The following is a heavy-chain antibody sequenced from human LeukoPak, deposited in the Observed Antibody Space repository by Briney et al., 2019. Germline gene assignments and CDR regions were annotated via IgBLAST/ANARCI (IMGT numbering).Heavy chain of an antibody. D-gene: IGHD6-19*01. CDR1: GFTFSTYW. J-gene: IGHJ4*02. Sequence: PGASLRLSCAASGFTFSTYWMHWVRQAPGKGLVWVSHVNVDGSGASYADSVKGRFTISRDNAKNTLYLHMNSLRAEDTAVYFCARATRIYSRGWYYSCDYWGQVTLVTVSS. V-gene: IGHV3-74*01. CDR3: ARATRIYSRGWYYSCDY. CDR2: VNVDGSGA.